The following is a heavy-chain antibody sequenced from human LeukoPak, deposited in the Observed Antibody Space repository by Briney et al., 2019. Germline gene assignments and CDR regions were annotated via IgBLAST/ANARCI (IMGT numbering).Heavy chain of an antibody. CDR2: ISYDGSNK. CDR1: GFTFSSYG. D-gene: IGHD1-26*01. Sequence: GGSLRLSCAASGFTFSSYGMHWVRQAPGKGLEWVAVISYDGSNKYYAGSVKGRFTISRDNSKNTLYLQMNSLRAEDTAVYYCAMGLVGSQAQASDWGQGTLVTVSS. J-gene: IGHJ4*02. CDR3: AMGLVGSQAQASD. V-gene: IGHV3-30*03.